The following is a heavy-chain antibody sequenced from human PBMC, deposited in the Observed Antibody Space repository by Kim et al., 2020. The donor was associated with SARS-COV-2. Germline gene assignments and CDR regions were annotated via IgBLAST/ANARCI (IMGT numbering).Heavy chain of an antibody. Sequence: YADSVKGRFTISRDNAKNSLYLQMNSLRAEDTAVYYCARDPGIAADAFDIWGQGTMVTVSS. J-gene: IGHJ3*02. CDR3: ARDPGIAADAFDI. D-gene: IGHD6-13*01. V-gene: IGHV3-21*01.